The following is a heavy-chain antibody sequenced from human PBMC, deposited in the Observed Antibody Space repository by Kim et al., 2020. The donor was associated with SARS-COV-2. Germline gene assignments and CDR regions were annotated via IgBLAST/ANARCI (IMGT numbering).Heavy chain of an antibody. D-gene: IGHD1-26*01. CDR1: GFTFSSYS. Sequence: GGSLRLSCAASGFTFSSYSMNWVRQAPGKGLEWVSSISSSSSYIYYADSVKGRFTISRDNAKNSLYLQMNSLRAEDTAVYYCAGSYYLGHQSTGFDYWGQGTLVTVSS. V-gene: IGHV3-21*01. CDR2: ISSSSSYI. J-gene: IGHJ4*02. CDR3: AGSYYLGHQSTGFDY.